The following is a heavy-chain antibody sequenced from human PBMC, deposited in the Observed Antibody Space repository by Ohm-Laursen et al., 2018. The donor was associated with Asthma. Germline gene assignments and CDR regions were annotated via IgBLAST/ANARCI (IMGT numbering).Heavy chain of an antibody. CDR1: GYSFSLYS. Sequence: SLRLSCSASGYSFSLYSIHWIRQAPGKGLQWVASISTASTFIYYADSVRGRFTTSRDNAKNLVYLQMNSLRAQGTAVYYCAVRTTSAGFDVWGQGTTVTVSS. CDR2: ISTASTFI. V-gene: IGHV3-21*01. CDR3: AVRTTSAGFDV. D-gene: IGHD1-1*01. J-gene: IGHJ6*02.